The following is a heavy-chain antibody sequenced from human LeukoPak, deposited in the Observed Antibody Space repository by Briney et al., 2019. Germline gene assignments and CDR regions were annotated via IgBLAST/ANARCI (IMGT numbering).Heavy chain of an antibody. CDR1: GGSFSGYY. CDR2: INHSGST. D-gene: IGHD3-10*01. Sequence: SETLSLTCAVYGGSFSGYYWSWIRQPPGKGLEWSGEINHSGSTNYNPSLKSRVTISVDTSKNQFSLKLSSVTAADTAVYYCARVKGHYGSGSHTDYWGQGTLVTVSS. J-gene: IGHJ4*02. V-gene: IGHV4-34*01. CDR3: ARVKGHYGSGSHTDY.